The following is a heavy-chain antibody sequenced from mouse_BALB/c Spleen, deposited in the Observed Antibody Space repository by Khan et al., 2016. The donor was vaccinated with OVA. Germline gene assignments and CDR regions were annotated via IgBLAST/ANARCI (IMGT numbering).Heavy chain of an antibody. CDR3: ARVYGGGFDY. CDR2: ISYSGNT. V-gene: IGHV3-2*02. Sequence: EVQLEESGPGLVKPSQSLSLTCTVTGYSITSDYVWNWIRQFPGNKLEWMGFISYSGNTKYNPSLKSRFSITRDTSKNQFFLQLNSVTTEDTATYYCARVYGGGFDYWGQGTSLTVSS. CDR1: GYSITSDYV. J-gene: IGHJ2*02. D-gene: IGHD1-1*01.